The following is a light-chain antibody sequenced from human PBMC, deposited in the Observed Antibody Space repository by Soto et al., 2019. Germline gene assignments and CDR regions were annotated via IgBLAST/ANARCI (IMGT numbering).Light chain of an antibody. CDR3: QQYMSYS. J-gene: IGKJ1*01. CDR2: HAS. Sequence: DIQMTQSPSTLPASVGARVTITCRASQSISNLLAWYQQKPGTAPNLLIYHASTLESGVPSRFSGSGSGTEFPLTISSLQPDDFATYYCQQYMSYSFGQGTKVEIK. V-gene: IGKV1-5*01. CDR1: QSISNL.